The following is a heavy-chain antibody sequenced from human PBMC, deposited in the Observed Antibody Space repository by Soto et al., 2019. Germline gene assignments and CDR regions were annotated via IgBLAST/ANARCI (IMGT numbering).Heavy chain of an antibody. CDR1: GGTFSSYA. Sequence: SVKVSCKASGGTFSSYAISWVRQAPGQGLEWMGGIIPIFGTANYAQKFQGRVTITADKSTSTAYMELSSLRSEDTAVYYCARGGYSGYDSSYCFDYWGQGTLVTVSS. D-gene: IGHD5-12*01. CDR3: ARGGYSGYDSSYCFDY. V-gene: IGHV1-69*06. CDR2: IIPIFGTA. J-gene: IGHJ4*02.